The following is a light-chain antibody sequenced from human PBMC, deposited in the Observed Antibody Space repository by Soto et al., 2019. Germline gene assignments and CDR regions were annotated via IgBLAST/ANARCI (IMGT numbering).Light chain of an antibody. CDR2: EGN. Sequence: QSALTQPASVSGSPGQSITISCTGSSSDVGSYNLVSWYQQYPGKAPKLMIFEGNKRPSGVSHRFSASKSGNTASLTISGLQAEDEADYYCWSYAGRRTFEVFGGGTKVTVL. CDR3: WSYAGRRTFEV. J-gene: IGLJ2*01. CDR1: SSDVGSYNL. V-gene: IGLV2-23*03.